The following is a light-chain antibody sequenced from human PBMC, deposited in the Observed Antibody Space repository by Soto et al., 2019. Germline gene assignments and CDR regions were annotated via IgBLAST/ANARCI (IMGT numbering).Light chain of an antibody. CDR3: SSYTRSNTLVV. CDR2: EGS. J-gene: IGLJ3*02. CDR1: SSDISYYNY. Sequence: QSVLTQPASVSGSPGQWITISCTGTSSDISYYNYVSWYQQDPGKAPKLIIYEGSNRPSGVSNRFSGSKSGNTASLTISGLQAEDEANYYCSSYTRSNTLVVFGGGTKVTAL. V-gene: IGLV2-14*01.